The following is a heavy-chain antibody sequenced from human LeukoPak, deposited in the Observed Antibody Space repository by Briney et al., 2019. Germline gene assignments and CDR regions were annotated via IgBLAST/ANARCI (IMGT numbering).Heavy chain of an antibody. CDR1: GYTFTSYG. Sequence: ASVKVSCKASGYTFTSYGISWVRQAPGQGLEWMGRINPNSGDTNYAQKFQGRVTMSRDTSISTAYMELSRLRSDDTAVYYCAREINSSAYYWGQGTLVTVSS. J-gene: IGHJ4*02. V-gene: IGHV1-2*06. CDR2: INPNSGDT. CDR3: AREINSSAYY. D-gene: IGHD3-22*01.